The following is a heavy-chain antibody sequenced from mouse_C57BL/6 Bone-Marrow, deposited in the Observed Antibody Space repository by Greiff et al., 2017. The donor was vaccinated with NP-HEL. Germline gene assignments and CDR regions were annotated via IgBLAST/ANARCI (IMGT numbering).Heavy chain of an antibody. CDR2: IRNKANGYTT. V-gene: IGHV7-3*01. CDR1: GFTFTDYY. CDR3: ARYEAYGGGYVDV. D-gene: IGHD1-1*02. J-gene: IGHJ1*03. Sequence: EVQGVESGGGLVQPGGSLSLSCAASGFTFTDYYMSWVRQPPGKALEWLGFIRNKANGYTTEYSASVKGRFTISRDNSQSILYLQMNALRAEDSATYYCARYEAYGGGYVDVWGTGTTVTVSS.